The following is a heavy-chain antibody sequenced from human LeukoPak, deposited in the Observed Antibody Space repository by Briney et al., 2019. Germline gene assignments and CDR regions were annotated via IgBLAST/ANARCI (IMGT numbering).Heavy chain of an antibody. V-gene: IGHV6-1*01. CDR1: GDSVSTNSVA. Sequence: SQTLSLTCAISGDSVSTNSVAWNWIRQSPSRGLEWLGRTSYRSRWYNDYAVSVKSRITITPDTSKNQFSLQLNSVTPEDTAVYYCAREAEITRFDYWGQGTLVTVSS. CDR3: AREAEITRFDY. D-gene: IGHD5-24*01. J-gene: IGHJ4*02. CDR2: TSYRSRWYN.